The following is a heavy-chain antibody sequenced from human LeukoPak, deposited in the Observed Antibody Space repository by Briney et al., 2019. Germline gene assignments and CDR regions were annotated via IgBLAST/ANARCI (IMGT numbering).Heavy chain of an antibody. J-gene: IGHJ4*02. Sequence: GRSLRLSCAASGFTFSRNAMHWVRQAPGKGLEWAAVISYDGSTTYYSDSVKGRFTISRDNSKNTLYLQMNSLRAEDTAVFYCARQREMTTIFSALGYWGQGTLVTVSS. V-gene: IGHV3-30*04. CDR2: ISYDGSTT. CDR1: GFTFSRNA. CDR3: ARQREMTTIFSALGY. D-gene: IGHD5-24*01.